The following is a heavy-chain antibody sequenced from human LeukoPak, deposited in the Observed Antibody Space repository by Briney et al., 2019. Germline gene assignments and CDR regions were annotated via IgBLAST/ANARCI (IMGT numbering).Heavy chain of an antibody. CDR1: GFTYSNYW. V-gene: IGHV3-74*01. CDR2: INPDGTII. J-gene: IGHJ5*02. CDR3: AKDLSWNTADR. D-gene: IGHD1/OR15-1a*01. Sequence: PGGSLILSCVVSGFTYSNYWMHWVRQVPGKGPVWVSRINPDGTIIDYADFVRGRFTISRDNAKNLLYLQMNGLRADDTALYYCAKDLSWNTADRWGQGTLVTVSS.